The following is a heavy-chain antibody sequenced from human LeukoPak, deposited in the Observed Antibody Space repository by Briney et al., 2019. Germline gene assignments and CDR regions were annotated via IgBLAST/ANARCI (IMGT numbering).Heavy chain of an antibody. Sequence: SETLSLTCTVSGDSINSLDLWSWVRQPPGKGLEWIGEMYLSGTTHSNPSVKSRVTISIDKSKNQFFLNLSSVTAADTAVYYCAGLVGRYSSGLYYYYFDYWARGPWSPSPQ. CDR2: MYLSGTT. D-gene: IGHD3-22*01. J-gene: IGHJ4*02. CDR3: AGLVGRYSSGLYYYYFDY. CDR1: GDSINSLDL. V-gene: IGHV4-4*02.